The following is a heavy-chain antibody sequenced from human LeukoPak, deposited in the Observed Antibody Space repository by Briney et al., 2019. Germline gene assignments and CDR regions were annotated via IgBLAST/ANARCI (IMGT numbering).Heavy chain of an antibody. CDR1: GGSINNNHYY. D-gene: IGHD1-7*01. Sequence: SETLSLTCTVSGGSINNNHYYWGWIRQPPGKGLEWIGSIYLTGGTYSNPSLQSRLTVSIDTSANQFSLRLNSVTAADTAVYYCSAERAGTIVDFWGQGTLVTVSS. CDR3: SAERAGTIVDF. V-gene: IGHV4-39*01. CDR2: IYLTGGT. J-gene: IGHJ4*02.